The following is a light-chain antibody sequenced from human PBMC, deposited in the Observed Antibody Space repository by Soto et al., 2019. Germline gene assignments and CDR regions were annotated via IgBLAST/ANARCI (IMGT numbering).Light chain of an antibody. CDR3: CSYACGSIFL. CDR2: EVD. Sequence: QSVLTQPASVSESPGQSITISCTGATSDVGGYNLVSWYRQYPDKVPKLIIYEVDKRPSGISHRFSGSKSGNTASLTISGVRAEDEADYYCCSYACGSIFLFGSGKKVTVL. J-gene: IGLJ6*01. CDR1: TSDVGGYNL. V-gene: IGLV2-23*02.